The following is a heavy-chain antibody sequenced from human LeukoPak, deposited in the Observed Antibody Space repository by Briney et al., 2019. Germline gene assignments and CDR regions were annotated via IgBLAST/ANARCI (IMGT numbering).Heavy chain of an antibody. D-gene: IGHD6-13*01. Sequence: ETLSLTCTVSGGSISSNYMSWVRQAPGKGLEWVSVIYSGGSTYYADSVKGRFTISRDNSKNTLYLQMNSLRAEDTAVYYCARDLSSSWYWFDPWGQGTLVTVSS. CDR1: GGSISSNY. CDR2: IYSGGST. V-gene: IGHV3-66*01. J-gene: IGHJ5*02. CDR3: ARDLSSSWYWFDP.